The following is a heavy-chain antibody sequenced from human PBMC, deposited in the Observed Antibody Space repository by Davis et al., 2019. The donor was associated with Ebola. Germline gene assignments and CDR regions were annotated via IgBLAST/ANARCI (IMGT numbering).Heavy chain of an antibody. J-gene: IGHJ6*02. CDR1: GYTFTSYG. CDR3: ARVGGVVVVAATLRSYYGMDV. Sequence: AASVKVSCKASGYTFTSYGISWVRQAPGQGLEWMGWISAYNGNTNYAQKPQGRVTMTTDTSTSTAYMELRSLRSDDTAVYYCARVGGVVVVAATLRSYYGMDVWGQGTTVTVSS. CDR2: ISAYNGNT. V-gene: IGHV1-18*01. D-gene: IGHD2-15*01.